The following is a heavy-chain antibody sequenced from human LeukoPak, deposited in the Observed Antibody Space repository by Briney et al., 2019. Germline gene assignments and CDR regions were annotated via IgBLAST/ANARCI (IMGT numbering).Heavy chain of an antibody. Sequence: SQTLSLTCTVSGGSTSSGSYYWSWIRQPAGKGLEWIGRIYTSGSTNYNPSLKSRVTISVDTSKNQFSLKLSSVTAADTAVYYCARAYSSSWSNAFDIWGQGTMVTVSS. J-gene: IGHJ3*02. V-gene: IGHV4-61*02. CDR3: ARAYSSSWSNAFDI. D-gene: IGHD6-13*01. CDR1: GGSTSSGSYY. CDR2: IYTSGST.